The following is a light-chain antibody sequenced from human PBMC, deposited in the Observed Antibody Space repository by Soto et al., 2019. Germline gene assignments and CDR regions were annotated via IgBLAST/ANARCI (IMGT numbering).Light chain of an antibody. CDR2: AAS. Sequence: IQMTQSPSSLSASVGDRVTITCRASQRISTSLNWYQHKVGRAPKLLIYAASSLQTGVPSRFSGKGSWTDFTLTISSLQTEEFATYHCQPSYLTPRTFGQGNKLEIK. CDR3: QPSYLTPRT. J-gene: IGKJ2*01. V-gene: IGKV1-39*01. CDR1: QRISTS.